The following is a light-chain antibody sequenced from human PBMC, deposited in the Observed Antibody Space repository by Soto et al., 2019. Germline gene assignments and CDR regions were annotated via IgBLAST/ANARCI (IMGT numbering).Light chain of an antibody. CDR3: SSYTSSSTVV. V-gene: IGLV2-14*03. J-gene: IGLJ2*01. Sequence: QSALTQPASVSGSPGQSITISCTGTRSDVTVYNYVSWYQQHPGKAPKLMIYDVTNRPSGISDRFSGSKSGNTASLTISGLQAEDEADYHCSSYTSSSTVVFGGGTQLTVL. CDR1: RSDVTVYNY. CDR2: DVT.